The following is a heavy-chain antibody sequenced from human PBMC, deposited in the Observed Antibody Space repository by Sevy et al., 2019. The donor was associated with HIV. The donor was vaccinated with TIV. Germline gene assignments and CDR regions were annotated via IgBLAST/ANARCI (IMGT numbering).Heavy chain of an antibody. CDR3: ARSVGTGNYFDY. CDR2: IYYSGST. V-gene: IGHV4-59*13. J-gene: IGHJ4*02. Sequence: SETLSLTCTVSGGSMTSYYWNWIRQPPGKGLEWIGYIYYSGSTNYNPSLKSQVTMSVDTSKNRFSLTLISVTAADTAVYHCARSVGTGNYFDYWVQGALVTVSS. CDR1: GGSMTSYY. D-gene: IGHD2-21*02.